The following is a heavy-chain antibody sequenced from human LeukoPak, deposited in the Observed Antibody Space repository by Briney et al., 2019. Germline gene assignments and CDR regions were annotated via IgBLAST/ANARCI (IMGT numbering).Heavy chain of an antibody. CDR1: GGSISSSSAY. CDR2: IYYSKNT. J-gene: IGHJ4*02. CDR3: VSPRGFSYGYFDY. Sequence: SETLSLTCTVSGGSISSSSAYWGWIRQPPGRGLEWIRSIYYSKNTYYNPSLKSRVTISADTSKNQFSLTLGSVSATDTAVYYCVSPRGFSYGYFDYWGQGTLVTVSS. V-gene: IGHV4-39*01. D-gene: IGHD5-18*01.